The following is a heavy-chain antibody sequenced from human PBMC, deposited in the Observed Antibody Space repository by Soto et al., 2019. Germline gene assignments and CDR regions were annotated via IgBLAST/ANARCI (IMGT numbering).Heavy chain of an antibody. Sequence: ASVKVSCKASGYTFTSYGISWVRQAPGQGLEWMGWISAYNGNTNYAQKLQGRVTMTTDTSTSTAYMELSSLRSEDTAVYYCAREGGTDSSGYSNPNYYYGMDVWGQGTTVTVSS. D-gene: IGHD3-22*01. V-gene: IGHV1-18*01. CDR3: AREGGTDSSGYSNPNYYYGMDV. J-gene: IGHJ6*02. CDR2: ISAYNGNT. CDR1: GYTFTSYG.